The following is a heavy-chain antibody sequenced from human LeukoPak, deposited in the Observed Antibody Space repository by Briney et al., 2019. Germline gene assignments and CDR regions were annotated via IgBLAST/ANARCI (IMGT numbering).Heavy chain of an antibody. J-gene: IGHJ4*02. Sequence: ASVKVSCKASGYTFTSYGISWVRQAPGQGLEWMGWISAYNGNTNYAQRFHDRVTMTTDTPANTAYMNLRSLRSDDTAVYFCARDVPYGDPKSRPDYWGQGTRVTVSS. CDR1: GYTFTSYG. CDR3: ARDVPYGDPKSRPDY. V-gene: IGHV1-18*01. CDR2: ISAYNGNT. D-gene: IGHD4-17*01.